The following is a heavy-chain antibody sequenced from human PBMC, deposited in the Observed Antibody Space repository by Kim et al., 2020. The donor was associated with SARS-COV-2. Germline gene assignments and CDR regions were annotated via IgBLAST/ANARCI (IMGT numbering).Heavy chain of an antibody. J-gene: IGHJ4*02. V-gene: IGHV4-30-2*04. D-gene: IGHD2-21*02. CDR3: ARDLQGGDWAFDY. Sequence: YNRSLKSRVNITVDTSKNQFTMKLSTVTAAGTAVYYCARDLQGGDWAFDYWGQETLVTVSS.